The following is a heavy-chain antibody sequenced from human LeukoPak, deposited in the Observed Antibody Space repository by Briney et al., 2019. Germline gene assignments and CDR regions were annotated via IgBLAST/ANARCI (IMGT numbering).Heavy chain of an antibody. Sequence: ASVKVSCKASGYTFTGYYMHWVRQAPGQGLEWMGWISAYNGNTNYAQKLQGRVTMTTDTSTSTAYMELRSLRSDDTAVYYCARNGYCSSTSCYVRYYYHGMDVWGQGTTVTVSS. V-gene: IGHV1-18*04. CDR3: ARNGYCSSTSCYVRYYYHGMDV. D-gene: IGHD2-2*03. CDR1: GYTFTGYY. J-gene: IGHJ6*02. CDR2: ISAYNGNT.